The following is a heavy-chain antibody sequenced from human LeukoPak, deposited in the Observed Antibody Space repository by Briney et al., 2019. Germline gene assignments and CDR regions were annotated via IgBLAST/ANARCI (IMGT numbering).Heavy chain of an antibody. CDR2: MYYSGST. CDR3: ARESITGTADAFDI. J-gene: IGHJ3*02. Sequence: SETLSLTCTVYGGSISNYYWSWIRQPPGKGLERIAYMYYSGSTSYNPSLKSRVTISIDTSKNQFSLRLSSVTAADTAVYYCARESITGTADAFDIWGQGTMVTVSS. D-gene: IGHD1-20*01. CDR1: GGSISNYY. V-gene: IGHV4-59*01.